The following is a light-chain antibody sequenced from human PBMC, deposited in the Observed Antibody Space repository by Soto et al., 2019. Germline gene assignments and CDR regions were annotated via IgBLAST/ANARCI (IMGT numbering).Light chain of an antibody. CDR2: GAS. Sequence: EIVLTQSPGTLSLSPGERATLSCRASQSVNSAYVAWYQQNPGQAPRVPIYGASTRATDIPHRFSGSGSGTDFSLTISRLEPEDSAMYYCQLYGSSPTWAFGQGTKVEIK. CDR1: QSVNSAY. CDR3: QLYGSSPTWA. V-gene: IGKV3-20*01. J-gene: IGKJ1*01.